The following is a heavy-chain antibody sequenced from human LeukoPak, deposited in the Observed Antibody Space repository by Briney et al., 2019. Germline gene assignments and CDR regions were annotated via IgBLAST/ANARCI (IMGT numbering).Heavy chain of an antibody. CDR1: GYTFTGYY. Sequence: ASVKVSCKASGYTFTGYYMHWVRQASGQGLEWMGWINPNSGGTNYAQKFQGRVTMTRDTSISTAYMELSRLKSDDTAVYYCASTLHSSSWYAFDYWGQGTLVTVPS. CDR3: ASTLHSSSWYAFDY. J-gene: IGHJ4*02. CDR2: INPNSGGT. D-gene: IGHD6-13*01. V-gene: IGHV1-2*02.